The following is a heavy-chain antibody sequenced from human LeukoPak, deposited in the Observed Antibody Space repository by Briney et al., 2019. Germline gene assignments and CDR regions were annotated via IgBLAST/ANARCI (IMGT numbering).Heavy chain of an antibody. CDR3: AKDGLVVAPAAPLGWFDP. D-gene: IGHD2-2*01. Sequence: GGSLRLSCAASGFTFSSYGMHWVRQAPGKGLEWVAFIRYDGSNKYYADSVKGRFTISRDNSKNTLYLQMNSLRAEDTAVYYCAKDGLVVAPAAPLGWFDPWGQGTLVTVSS. CDR2: IRYDGSNK. J-gene: IGHJ5*02. CDR1: GFTFSSYG. V-gene: IGHV3-30*02.